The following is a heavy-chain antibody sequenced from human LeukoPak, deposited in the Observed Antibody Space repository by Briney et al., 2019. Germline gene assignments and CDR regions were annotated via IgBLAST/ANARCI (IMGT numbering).Heavy chain of an antibody. J-gene: IGHJ4*02. CDR2: IYHSGST. Sequence: SETLSLTCAVSGGSISSGGYSWSWIRQPPGKGLEWIGYIYHSGSTYYNPSLKSRVTISVDRSKNQFSLKLSSVTAADTAVYYCARELRYSSSDGAIDYWGQGTLVTVSS. CDR3: ARELRYSSSDGAIDY. D-gene: IGHD6-6*01. V-gene: IGHV4-30-2*01. CDR1: GGSISSGGYS.